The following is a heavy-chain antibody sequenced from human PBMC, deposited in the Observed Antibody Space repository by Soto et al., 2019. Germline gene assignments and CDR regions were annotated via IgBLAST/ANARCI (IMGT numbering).Heavy chain of an antibody. V-gene: IGHV4-59*01. CDR3: ARVNCSGGSCYSDY. CDR1: GGSISSYY. CDR2: IYYSGST. J-gene: IGHJ4*02. D-gene: IGHD2-15*01. Sequence: TSETLSLTCTVSGGSISSYYWSWIRQPPGKGLEWIGYIYYSGSTNYNPSLKSRVTISVDTSKNQFSLKLSSVTAADTAVYYCARVNCSGGSCYSDYWGQGTLVTVS.